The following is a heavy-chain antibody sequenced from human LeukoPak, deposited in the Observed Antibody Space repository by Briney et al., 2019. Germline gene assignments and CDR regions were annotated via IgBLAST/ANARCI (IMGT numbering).Heavy chain of an antibody. CDR2: IYPGDSHT. CDR3: ARRLVYDSSGYAYYFDY. J-gene: IGHJ4*02. V-gene: IGHV5-51*01. CDR1: GYSFTNYW. Sequence: GESLKISCKGSGYSFTNYWIGWVRQMPGKGLEWMGIIYPGDSHTRYNPSFQGQVTISADKSLSTAYLQWSSLKASDTAMYYCARRLVYDSSGYAYYFDYWGQGTLVTVSS. D-gene: IGHD3-22*01.